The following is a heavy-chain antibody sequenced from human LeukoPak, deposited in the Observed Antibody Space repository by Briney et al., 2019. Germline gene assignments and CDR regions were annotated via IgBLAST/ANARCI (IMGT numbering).Heavy chain of an antibody. V-gene: IGHV1-46*01. CDR2: INPNGGST. D-gene: IGHD2-21*02. J-gene: IGHJ3*02. CDR3: VREGGGDRGRAFDM. CDR1: GYSFTSYF. Sequence: ASVKVSCKASGYSFTSYFIHWVRQAPGQGLEWMGIINPNGGSTGYAQKFQGRVSMSRDASTSTVYMELSSPRSEDTAVYYCVREGGGDRGRAFDMWDQGTMVTVSS.